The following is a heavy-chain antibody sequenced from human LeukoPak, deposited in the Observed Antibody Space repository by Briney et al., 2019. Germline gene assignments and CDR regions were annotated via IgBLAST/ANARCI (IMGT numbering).Heavy chain of an antibody. V-gene: IGHV3-74*01. D-gene: IGHD5-18*01. Sequence: GGSLRLSCAASGFTFSSYWMHWVRQAPGKGLVWVSRINSDGSSTSYADFVKGRFTISRDNAKNTLYLQMNSLRAEDTAVYYCARESLRGSYGYGYWGQGTLVTVSS. CDR3: ARESLRGSYGYGY. CDR2: INSDGSST. CDR1: GFTFSSYW. J-gene: IGHJ4*02.